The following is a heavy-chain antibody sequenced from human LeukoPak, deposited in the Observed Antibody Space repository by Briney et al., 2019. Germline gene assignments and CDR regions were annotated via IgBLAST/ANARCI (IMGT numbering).Heavy chain of an antibody. CDR3: ARRYLSGSYGGHFDY. CDR2: INPADSDT. Sequence: GESLKISCQGSGYSFTSYWIAWGRQMPGEGLEWMGIINPADSDTRYSPSVQGHVTISADKSISTAYLQWSSLKASDTAMYYCARRYLSGSYGGHFDYWGQGSLVIVSS. D-gene: IGHD4-23*01. V-gene: IGHV5-51*01. J-gene: IGHJ4*02. CDR1: GYSFTSYW.